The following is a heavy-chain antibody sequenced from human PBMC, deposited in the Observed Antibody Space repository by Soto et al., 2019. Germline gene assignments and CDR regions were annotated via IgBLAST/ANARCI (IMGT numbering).Heavy chain of an antibody. CDR3: SRGGGYHDSNGYYSRVPFAP. CDR1: GYTFTSYD. CDR2: MNPNSANK. D-gene: IGHD3-22*01. Sequence: ASVKVSCKASGYTFTSYDINWVRQTTGQGLEWMGWMNPNSANKAYAQNFQGRVTMTRDTSISTAYMELSSLTSEDTAVYYCSRGGGYHDSNGYYSRVPFAPWGQRTPVNVSS. V-gene: IGHV1-8*01. J-gene: IGHJ5*02.